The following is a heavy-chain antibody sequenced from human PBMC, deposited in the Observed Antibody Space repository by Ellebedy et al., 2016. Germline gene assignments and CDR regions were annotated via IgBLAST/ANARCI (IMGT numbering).Heavy chain of an antibody. Sequence: GGSLRLSXAASEFTVSGTYMGWVRQAPGKGLDWVSVTYSDGRTYYADSVQGRFTISRDNSKNTLYVQMNSLRSEDTSIYYCVRGPYSSGHCDAFDVWGRGTMVIVFS. D-gene: IGHD6-19*01. CDR1: EFTVSGTY. J-gene: IGHJ3*01. CDR3: VRGPYSSGHCDAFDV. V-gene: IGHV3-53*05. CDR2: TYSDGRT.